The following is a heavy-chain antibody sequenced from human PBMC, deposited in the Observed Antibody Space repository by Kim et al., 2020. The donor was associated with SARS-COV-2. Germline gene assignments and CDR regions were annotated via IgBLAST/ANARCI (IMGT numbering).Heavy chain of an antibody. CDR3: AREAVVYYYYGMDV. D-gene: IGHD6-19*01. J-gene: IGHJ6*02. Sequence: SETLSLTCAVSGGSISSSNWWSWVRQPPGKGLEWIGEIYHSGSTNYNPSLKSRVTISVDKSKNQFSLKLSSVTAADTAVYYCAREAVVYYYYGMDVWGQGTTVTVSS. V-gene: IGHV4-4*02. CDR2: IYHSGST. CDR1: GGSISSSNW.